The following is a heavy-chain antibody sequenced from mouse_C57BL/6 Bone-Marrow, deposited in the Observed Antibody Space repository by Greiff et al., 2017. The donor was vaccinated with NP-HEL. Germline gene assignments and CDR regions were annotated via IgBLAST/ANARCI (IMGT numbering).Heavy chain of an antibody. CDR1: GFSLTSYG. J-gene: IGHJ4*01. CDR3: ARTGGFYAMDY. Sequence: QVQLKQSGPGLVQPSQSLSITCTVSGFSLTSYGVHWVRQSPGKGLEWLGVIWSGGSTDYNAAFISRLSISKDNSKSQVFFKMNSLQADDTAIYYCARTGGFYAMDYWGQGTSVTVSS. V-gene: IGHV2-2*01. D-gene: IGHD3-1*01. CDR2: IWSGGST.